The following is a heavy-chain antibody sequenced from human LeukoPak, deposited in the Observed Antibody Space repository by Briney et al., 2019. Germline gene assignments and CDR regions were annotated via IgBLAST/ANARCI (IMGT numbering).Heavy chain of an antibody. J-gene: IGHJ4*02. Sequence: SQTLSLTCAISGDSVSSNSVAWSWIRQSPSRGLEWLGRIYYRSKWYNDYAGSVKSRMTINPDTSKNQFSLQMNSVTPEDTAVYYCASGRFYGFMFDYWGQGILVTVSS. CDR1: GDSVSSNSVA. CDR3: ASGRFYGFMFDY. CDR2: IYYRSKWYN. V-gene: IGHV6-1*01. D-gene: IGHD3/OR15-3a*01.